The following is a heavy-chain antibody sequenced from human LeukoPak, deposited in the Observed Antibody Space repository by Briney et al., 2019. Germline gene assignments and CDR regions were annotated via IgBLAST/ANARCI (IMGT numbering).Heavy chain of an antibody. CDR3: ARSRPPGARMIVLFDY. J-gene: IGHJ4*02. CDR2: INPNSGGT. V-gene: IGHV1-2*02. Sequence: ASVKVSCKASGYTFTGYYMHWVRQAPGQGLEWMGWINPNSGGTNYAQKFQGRVTMTRDTSISTAYMEPSRLRSDDTAVYYCARSRPPGARMIVLFDYWGQGTLVTVSS. CDR1: GYTFTGYY. D-gene: IGHD3-22*01.